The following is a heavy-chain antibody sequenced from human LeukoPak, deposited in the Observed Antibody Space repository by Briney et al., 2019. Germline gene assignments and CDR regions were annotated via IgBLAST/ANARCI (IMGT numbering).Heavy chain of an antibody. Sequence: GGSLRLSCVVSGFTVSSNYMSSVRQAPGKGLEWVSVLYSGGNTYHADSVKGRFTISRDNSKNTLYLQMNSLRAEDTAVYYCAREGASSSFGYWGQGTLVTVSS. CDR2: LYSGGNT. CDR3: AREGASSSFGY. V-gene: IGHV3-53*01. D-gene: IGHD6-13*01. J-gene: IGHJ4*02. CDR1: GFTVSSNY.